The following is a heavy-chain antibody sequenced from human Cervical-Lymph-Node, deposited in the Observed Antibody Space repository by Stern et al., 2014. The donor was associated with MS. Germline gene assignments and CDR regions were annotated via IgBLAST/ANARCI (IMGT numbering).Heavy chain of an antibody. V-gene: IGHV4-4*02. CDR2: IYHSGST. Sequence: QVQLQESGPGLVKPSGTLSLTCAVSGGSISSTYWWSWVRQPPGKGLEWIGEIYHSGSTNYNPSLKSRVTISVDQSKNQFSLNLSSVTAADTAVYYCANLDLDDYGDYLGLHFALWGRGTLVTVSS. CDR3: ANLDLDDYGDYLGLHFAL. D-gene: IGHD4-17*01. J-gene: IGHJ2*01. CDR1: GGSISSTYW.